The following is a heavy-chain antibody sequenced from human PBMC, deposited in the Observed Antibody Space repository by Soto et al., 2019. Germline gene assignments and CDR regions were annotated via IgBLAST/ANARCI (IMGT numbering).Heavy chain of an antibody. D-gene: IGHD3-22*01. V-gene: IGHV3-23*01. CDR1: GFTLSSYA. CDR2: ITVSGDVT. CDR3: AKGSREYYYES. Sequence: GESLKISCAASGFTLSSYAMSWVRLAPGKGLEWVSSITVSGDVTYYADSVKGRFTISRDTSKNTLYLQLNSLRAEDTAIYYCAKGSREYYYESWGQGALVTVSS. J-gene: IGHJ4*02.